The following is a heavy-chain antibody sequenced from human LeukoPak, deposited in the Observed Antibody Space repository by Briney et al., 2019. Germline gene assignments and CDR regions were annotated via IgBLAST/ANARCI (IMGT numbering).Heavy chain of an antibody. CDR1: GFTFSSYS. Sequence: GGSLRLSCAASGFTFSSYSMNWVRQAPGKGLEWVSCISSSSSTIYYADSVKGRFTISRDNAKNSLYLQMNSLRAEDTAVYYCARDPIPPVYDILTGYPRMDVWGQGTTVTVSS. CDR3: ARDPIPPVYDILTGYPRMDV. V-gene: IGHV3-48*04. J-gene: IGHJ6*02. D-gene: IGHD3-9*01. CDR2: ISSSSSTI.